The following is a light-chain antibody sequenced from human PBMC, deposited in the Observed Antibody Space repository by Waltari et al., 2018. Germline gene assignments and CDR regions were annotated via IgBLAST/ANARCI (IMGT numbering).Light chain of an antibody. CDR3: QTWGTGTVV. CDR1: SAHSSYA. CDR2: LNSDGSH. J-gene: IGLJ2*01. V-gene: IGLV4-69*01. Sequence: QLVLTQSPSASASLGASVKLTCTLSSAHSSYAIAWHQQQPEKGPRYLMKLNSDGSHSKGDGIPDRFSGSRSGAERYLTISSLQSEDEADYYCQTWGTGTVVFGGGTKLTVL.